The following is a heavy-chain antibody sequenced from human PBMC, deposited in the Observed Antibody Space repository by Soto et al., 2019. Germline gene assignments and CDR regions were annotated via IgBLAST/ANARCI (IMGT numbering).Heavy chain of an antibody. V-gene: IGHV4-34*01. CDR3: ARDAVGYFDY. CDR1: GGSFSGSH. D-gene: IGHD1-26*01. J-gene: IGHJ4*02. Sequence: SETLSLTCAVYGGSFSGSHWSWIRQSPGKGLEWIGEIDHSGSTNYNPSLKSRVTISVDTSKNQFSLNLSSVTAADTAVYYCARDAVGYFDYWGQGTLVTISS. CDR2: IDHSGST.